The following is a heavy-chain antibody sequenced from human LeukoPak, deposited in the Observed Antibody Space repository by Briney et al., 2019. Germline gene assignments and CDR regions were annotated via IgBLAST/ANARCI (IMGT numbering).Heavy chain of an antibody. CDR1: GGSISSSSYY. Sequence: SETLSLTRTVSGGSISSSSYYWGWIRQPPGKGLEWIGSIYYSGSTYYNPSLKSRVTISVDTSKNQFSLKLSSVTAADTAVYYCARYPDCSSTSCYGWYYYYYMDVWGKGTTVTVSS. J-gene: IGHJ6*03. CDR3: ARYPDCSSTSCYGWYYYYYMDV. D-gene: IGHD2-2*01. V-gene: IGHV4-39*01. CDR2: IYYSGST.